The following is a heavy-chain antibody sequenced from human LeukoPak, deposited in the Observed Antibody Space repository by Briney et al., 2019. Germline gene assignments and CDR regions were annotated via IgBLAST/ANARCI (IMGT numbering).Heavy chain of an antibody. D-gene: IGHD4-23*01. J-gene: IGHJ4*02. CDR2: IASDGNST. CDR3: ARGRPHGNDY. V-gene: IGHV3-74*01. CDR1: GFTFSSYW. Sequence: PGGSLRLSCAASGFTFSSYWMNWVRQAPGKGLVWVSRIASDGNSTTYADSVKDRFSISRDNAKNTLYLQMNSLRVEDTAVYYCARGRPHGNDYWGQGTLVTVSS.